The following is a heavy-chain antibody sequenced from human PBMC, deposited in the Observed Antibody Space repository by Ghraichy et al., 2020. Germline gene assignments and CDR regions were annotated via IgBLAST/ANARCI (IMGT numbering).Heavy chain of an antibody. CDR2: ISSSSSYI. D-gene: IGHD4-17*01. CDR3: ARDDPHGDYEGYYYYGMDV. CDR1: GFTFSSYS. J-gene: IGHJ6*02. Sequence: GSLRLSCAASGFTFSSYSMNWVRQAPGKGLEWVSSISSSSSYIYYADSVKGRFTISRDNAKNSLYLQMNSLRAEDTAVYYCARDDPHGDYEGYYYYGMDVWGQGTTVTVSS. V-gene: IGHV3-21*01.